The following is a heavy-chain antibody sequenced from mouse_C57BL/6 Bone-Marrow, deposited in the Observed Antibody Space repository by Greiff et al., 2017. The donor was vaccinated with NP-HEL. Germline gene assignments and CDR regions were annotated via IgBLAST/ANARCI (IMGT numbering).Heavy chain of an antibody. J-gene: IGHJ4*01. CDR1: GFTFSSYA. CDR3: ARAAQATFSYARDY. Sequence: EVQVVESGGGLVKPGGSLKLSCAASGFTFSSYAMSWVRQTPEKRLEWVATLSDGGSYTYYPDNVTGRFTISIDNAKNNLYLQLSHLKSEDTAMYYCARAAQATFSYARDYWGQVTSVTVSS. D-gene: IGHD3-2*02. V-gene: IGHV5-4*01. CDR2: LSDGGSYT.